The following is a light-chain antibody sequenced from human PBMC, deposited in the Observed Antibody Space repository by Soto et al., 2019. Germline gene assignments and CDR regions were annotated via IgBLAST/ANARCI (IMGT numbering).Light chain of an antibody. V-gene: IGLV2-14*01. CDR1: SSDVGGYNY. CDR2: DVS. J-gene: IGLJ2*01. Sequence: QCALTQPASVSGSPGQSITISCTGTSSDVGGYNYVSWYQQHPGKAPKLMIYDVSNRPSGVSNRFSGSKSGNTASLTISGLQAEDEADYYCSSYTSSSTLDVVLGGGTKLTVL. CDR3: SSYTSSSTLDVV.